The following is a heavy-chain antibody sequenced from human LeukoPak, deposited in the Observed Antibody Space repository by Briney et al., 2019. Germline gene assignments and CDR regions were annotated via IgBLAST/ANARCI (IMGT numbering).Heavy chain of an antibody. V-gene: IGHV3-30*18. D-gene: IGHD1-26*01. J-gene: IGHJ6*02. CDR2: ISYDGSNK. CDR3: AKEGDYYGMDV. CDR1: GFTFSSYG. Sequence: GGSLRLSCTASGFTFSSYGMHWVRQAPGKGLEWVAVISYDGSNKAYADSVKGRFTISRDDSKNTLYLQMNSLRVEDTAVYYCAKEGDYYGMDVWGQGTTVTVSS.